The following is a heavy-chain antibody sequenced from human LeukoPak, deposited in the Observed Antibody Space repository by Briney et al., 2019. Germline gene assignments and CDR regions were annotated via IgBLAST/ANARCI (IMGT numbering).Heavy chain of an antibody. D-gene: IGHD1-26*01. J-gene: IGHJ5*02. CDR3: ARAVGSSESNWFDP. CDR2: IYTSGSA. V-gene: IGHV4-61*02. Sequence: SETLSLTCTVSGGSISSGSYYWSWIRQPAGKGLEWIGRIYTSGSANYNPSLKSRVTISVDTSKNQFSLKLSSVTAADTAVYYCARAVGSSESNWFDPWGRGTLATVSS. CDR1: GGSISSGSYY.